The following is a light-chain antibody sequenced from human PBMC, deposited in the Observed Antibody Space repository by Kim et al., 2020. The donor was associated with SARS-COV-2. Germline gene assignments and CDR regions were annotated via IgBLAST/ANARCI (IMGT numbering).Light chain of an antibody. J-gene: IGLJ3*02. CDR1: STDSGSYNY. CDR2: DVS. V-gene: IGLV2-14*03. CDR3: SSYTRGSTWV. Sequence: QSALTQPTSVSRSPGQSIIISCTGTSTDSGSYNYVSWYQQHPGNAPKLLIYDVSKRPAGVSNRFSASKSGNTASRTISGLQAEDEADYYCSSYTRGSTWVVGGGTQLTFL.